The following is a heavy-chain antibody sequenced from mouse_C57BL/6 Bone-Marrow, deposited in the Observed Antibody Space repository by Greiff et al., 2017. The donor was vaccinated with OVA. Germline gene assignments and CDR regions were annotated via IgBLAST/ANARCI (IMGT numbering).Heavy chain of an antibody. J-gene: IGHJ4*01. V-gene: IGHV5-9*01. Sequence: EVHLVESGGGLVKPGGSLKLSCAASGFTFSSYTMSWVRQTPEKRLEWVATISGGGGNTYYPDSVKGRFTISRDNAKNTLYLQMSSLRSEDTALYYCARRSAQALYYAMDYWGQGTSVTVSS. CDR3: ARRSAQALYYAMDY. D-gene: IGHD3-2*02. CDR1: GFTFSSYT. CDR2: ISGGGGNT.